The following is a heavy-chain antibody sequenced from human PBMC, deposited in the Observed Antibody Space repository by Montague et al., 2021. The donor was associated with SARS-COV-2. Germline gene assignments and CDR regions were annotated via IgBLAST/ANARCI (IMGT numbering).Heavy chain of an antibody. V-gene: IGHV3-7*01. CDR3: ARSLFSSGSF. Sequence: SLRLSCSASGFTFSNYWMNWARQAPGKGLERVASIKPDGSGQNYXDSVKGRFTISRDNAKKSLYLQMNSLRVDDTAVYYCARSLFSSGSFWGQGTLVTVSS. CDR1: GFTFSNYW. CDR2: IKPDGSGQ. J-gene: IGHJ4*02. D-gene: IGHD3-10*01.